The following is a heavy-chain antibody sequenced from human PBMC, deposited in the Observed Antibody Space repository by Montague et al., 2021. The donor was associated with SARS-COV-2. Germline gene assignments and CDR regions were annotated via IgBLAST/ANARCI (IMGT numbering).Heavy chain of an antibody. Sequence: SETLSLTCTVAGGSISSSNYYWVWLRQPPGKGLDWIGSFFYSGNSFSNPSLKSRVTISVDTSKNQFSLRLSSVTAADTAVYYCVAEWVEIYYFDFWGQGTLVTVSS. V-gene: IGHV4-39*01. CDR3: VAEWVEIYYFDF. D-gene: IGHD5-12*01. CDR1: GGSISSSNYY. J-gene: IGHJ4*02. CDR2: FFYSGNS.